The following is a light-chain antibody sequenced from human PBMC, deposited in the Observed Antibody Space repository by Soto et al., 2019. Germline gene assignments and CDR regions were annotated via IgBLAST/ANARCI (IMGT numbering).Light chain of an antibody. CDR3: TSFTSSSTWV. J-gene: IGLJ3*02. Sequence: QSALTQPASVSGSPGQSITISCTGTSRDVGGYNYGSWFQQHPGKAPKLKIYEVSHRPSGVSNRFSGSKSGYTASLTISELQAEDEADYYCTSFTSSSTWVFGGGTKLTVL. V-gene: IGLV2-14*03. CDR2: EVS. CDR1: SRDVGGYNY.